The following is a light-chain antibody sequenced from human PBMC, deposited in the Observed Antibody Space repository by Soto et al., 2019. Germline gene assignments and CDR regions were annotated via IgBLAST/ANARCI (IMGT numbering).Light chain of an antibody. CDR1: QSVSSSY. Sequence: ESVLTQSPGTLSLSPGERATLSCRASQSVSSSYLVWYQQKPGQAPRLLIYGASSRATGIPDRFSGSGSGTDLTITISRLETEDFAVYYCQQYGSAPLTFGGGTKIEIK. J-gene: IGKJ4*01. V-gene: IGKV3-20*01. CDR2: GAS. CDR3: QQYGSAPLT.